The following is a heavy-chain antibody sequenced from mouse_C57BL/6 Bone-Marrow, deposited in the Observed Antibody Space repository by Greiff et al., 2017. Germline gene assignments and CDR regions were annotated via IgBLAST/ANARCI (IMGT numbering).Heavy chain of an antibody. D-gene: IGHD1-1*01. Sequence: QVQLKQSGAELVKPGASVKISCKASGYAFSSYWMNWVKQRPGKGLEWIGQIYPGDGDTNYNGKFKGKATLTADKSSSTAYMQLSSLTTEDSAVYFGARDYYGSSQDYWGQGTTLTVSS. J-gene: IGHJ2*01. CDR2: IYPGDGDT. CDR1: GYAFSSYW. CDR3: ARDYYGSSQDY. V-gene: IGHV1-80*01.